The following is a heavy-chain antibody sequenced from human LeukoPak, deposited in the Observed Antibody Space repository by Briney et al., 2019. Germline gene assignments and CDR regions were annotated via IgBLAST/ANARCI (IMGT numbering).Heavy chain of an antibody. J-gene: IGHJ4*02. CDR2: IIPLFGTA. CDR3: AGGGLPRSDIVVVPADLLN. Sequence: EASVKVSCKASGGTFSSYAISWERQAPGQGLEWMGGIIPLFGTANYAQKFQGRVTITADESTSTAHMELSSLRSEDTAVYYCAGGGLPRSDIVVVPADLLNWGQGTLVTVSS. CDR1: GGTFSSYA. V-gene: IGHV1-69*13. D-gene: IGHD2-2*01.